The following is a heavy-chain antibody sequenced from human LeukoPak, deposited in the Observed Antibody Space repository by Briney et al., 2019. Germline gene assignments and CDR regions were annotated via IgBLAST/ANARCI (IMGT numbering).Heavy chain of an antibody. D-gene: IGHD3-22*01. CDR3: ARADDSSGYYGY. CDR2: IWYDGSKK. Sequence: PGGSLRLSCAASGFSFSSYGMHWVRQAPGKGLEWVAVIWYDGSKKYYADSVKGRFTISRDNAKNTLYLQMNSLRAEDTAVYYCARADDSSGYYGYWGQGTLVTVSS. CDR1: GFSFSSYG. J-gene: IGHJ4*02. V-gene: IGHV3-33*01.